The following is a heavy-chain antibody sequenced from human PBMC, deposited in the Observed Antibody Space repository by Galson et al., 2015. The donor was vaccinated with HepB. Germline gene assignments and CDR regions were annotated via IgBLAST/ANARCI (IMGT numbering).Heavy chain of an antibody. CDR1: GFTFSSYA. Sequence: SLRLSRAASGFTFSSYAMHWVRQAPGKGLEWVAVISYDGSNKYYADSVKGRFTISRDNSKNTLYLQMNSLRAEDTAVYYCARSETYYYDSSGYSTIGYWGQGTLVTVSS. CDR2: ISYDGSNK. CDR3: ARSETYYYDSSGYSTIGY. V-gene: IGHV3-30*04. J-gene: IGHJ4*02. D-gene: IGHD3-22*01.